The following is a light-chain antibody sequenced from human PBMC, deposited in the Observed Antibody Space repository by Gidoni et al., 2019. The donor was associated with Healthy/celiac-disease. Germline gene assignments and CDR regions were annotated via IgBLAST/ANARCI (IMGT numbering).Light chain of an antibody. CDR2: AAS. CDR3: QQSYSTPIT. CDR1: QSISSY. V-gene: IGKV1-39*01. Sequence: IQLTPSPSSLSASVGDRVCITCRASQSISSYLNWYQQKPGKAPKLLIYAASSLQSGVPSRFSGSGSGTDFTLTISSLQPEDFATYYCQQSYSTPITFGQGTKLEIK. J-gene: IGKJ2*01.